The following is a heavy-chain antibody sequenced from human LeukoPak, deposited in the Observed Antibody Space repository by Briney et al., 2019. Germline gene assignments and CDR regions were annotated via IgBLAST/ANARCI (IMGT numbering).Heavy chain of an antibody. V-gene: IGHV1-69*05. D-gene: IGHD6-13*01. CDR2: IIPIFGTA. CDR1: GGTFSSYA. J-gene: IGHJ6*03. Sequence: SVKVSCKASGGTFSSYAISWVRQAPGQGLEWMGGIIPIFGTANYAQKFQGRVTITTDESTSTAYMELSSLRSEDTAVYYCARGVSSWSQIHYYMDVWGKGTTVTVSS. CDR3: ARGVSSWSQIHYYMDV.